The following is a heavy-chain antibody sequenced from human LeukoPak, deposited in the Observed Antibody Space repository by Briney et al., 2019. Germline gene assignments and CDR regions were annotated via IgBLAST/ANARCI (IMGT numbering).Heavy chain of an antibody. Sequence: GGSLRLSCAASGLTFSSYAMSWVRQAPGKGLEWVSAISGSGGSTYYADSVKGRFTISRDNSKDTLYLQMNSLRAEDTAVYYCAKTPAYLLWFGELLSFFDYWGQGTLVTVSS. CDR1: GLTFSSYA. V-gene: IGHV3-23*01. CDR2: ISGSGGST. D-gene: IGHD3-10*01. CDR3: AKTPAYLLWFGELLSFFDY. J-gene: IGHJ4*02.